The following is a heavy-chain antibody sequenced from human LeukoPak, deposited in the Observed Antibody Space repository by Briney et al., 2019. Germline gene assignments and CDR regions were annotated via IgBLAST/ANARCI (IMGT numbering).Heavy chain of an antibody. V-gene: IGHV3-23*01. J-gene: IGHJ6*03. CDR2: ISGSGGST. Sequence: GGSLRLSCAASGFTFSSYAMSWVRQAPGKGLEWVSAISGSGGSTYYADSVKGRFTISRDNSKNTLYLQMNSLRAEDTAVYYCAKDYGYCSSTSCYGGLCMDVWGKGTTVTVSS. CDR1: GFTFSSYA. CDR3: AKDYGYCSSTSCYGGLCMDV. D-gene: IGHD2-2*03.